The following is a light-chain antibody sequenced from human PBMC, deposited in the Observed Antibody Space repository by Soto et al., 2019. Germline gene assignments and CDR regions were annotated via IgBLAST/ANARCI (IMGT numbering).Light chain of an antibody. J-gene: IGLJ2*01. V-gene: IGLV2-23*03. Sequence: QSALTQPASVSGSPGQSITISCTGTSSDVGSYNLVSWYQQHPGKAPKLMIYEGSKRPSGVSNRFSGSKSGNTASLTISGLQAEDEADSYCCSYAGSSTFSLVFGGGTKLTVL. CDR1: SSDVGSYNL. CDR3: CSYAGSSTFSLV. CDR2: EGS.